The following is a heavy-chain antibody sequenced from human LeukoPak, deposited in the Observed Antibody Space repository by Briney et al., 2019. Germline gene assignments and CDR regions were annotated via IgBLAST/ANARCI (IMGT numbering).Heavy chain of an antibody. V-gene: IGHV1-69*05. CDR3: ARDYYDSSGYYYGGFDP. CDR2: IIPIFGTA. Sequence: ASVKVSCKASGGTFSSYAISWGRQAPGQGLEWMGRIIPIFGTANYAQKFQGRVTITTDESTSTAYMELSSLRSEDTAVYYCARDYYDSSGYYYGGFDPWGQGTLVTVSS. J-gene: IGHJ5*02. CDR1: GGTFSSYA. D-gene: IGHD3-22*01.